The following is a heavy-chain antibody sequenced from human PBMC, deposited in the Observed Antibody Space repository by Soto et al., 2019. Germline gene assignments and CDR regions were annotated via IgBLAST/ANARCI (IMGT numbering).Heavy chain of an antibody. V-gene: IGHV4-31*03. CDR1: GGSISSGGYY. J-gene: IGHJ6*02. CDR3: ARDQVTMASGYYYYYGMDV. Sequence: TLSLTCTVSGGSISSGGYYWSWIRQHPGKGLEWIGYIYYSGSTYYNPSLKSRVTISVDTSKNQFSLKLSSVTAADTAVYYCARDQVTMASGYYYYYGMDVWGQGTTVTVSS. D-gene: IGHD3-10*01. CDR2: IYYSGST.